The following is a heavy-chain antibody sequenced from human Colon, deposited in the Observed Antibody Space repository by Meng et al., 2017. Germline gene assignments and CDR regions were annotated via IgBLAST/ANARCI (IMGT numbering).Heavy chain of an antibody. Sequence: QVQLVQAGAEAKRPGASVKVSCKASGYTFTSYTMHWVRQAPGQRLEWMGWINTGSGYTKYSQKFQDRVTITRDTSASTAYMELSSLRSEDTAVYYCASAHYDSSGSVDYWGQGTLVTVSS. V-gene: IGHV1-3*04. D-gene: IGHD3-22*01. J-gene: IGHJ4*02. CDR3: ASAHYDSSGSVDY. CDR2: INTGSGYT. CDR1: GYTFTSYT.